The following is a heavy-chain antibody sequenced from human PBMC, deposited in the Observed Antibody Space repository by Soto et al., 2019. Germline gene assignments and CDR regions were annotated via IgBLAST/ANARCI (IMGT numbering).Heavy chain of an antibody. V-gene: IGHV5-10-1*01. CDR3: ARLSIAARPTPNGMDV. CDR1: GYSFPSYW. D-gene: IGHD6-6*01. J-gene: IGHJ6*02. CDR2: IDPSDSYT. Sequence: GESLKISCKGSGYSFPSYWISWVRQMPGKGLEWMGRIDPSDSYTNYSPSFQGHVTISADKSISTAYLQWSSLKASDTAMYYCARLSIAARPTPNGMDVWGQGTTVTVSS.